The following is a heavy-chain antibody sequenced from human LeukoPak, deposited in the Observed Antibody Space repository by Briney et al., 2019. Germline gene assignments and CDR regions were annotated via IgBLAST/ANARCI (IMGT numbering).Heavy chain of an antibody. CDR2: INHSGST. CDR3: ARYCSSTSCYANYCDY. Sequence: PSETLSLTCAVYGGSFSGYYWSWLRQPPGKGLEWIGEINHSGSTNYNPSLKSRVTISVDTSKNQFPLKLSSVTAADTAVYYCARYCSSTSCYANYCDYWGQGTLVTVSS. D-gene: IGHD2-2*01. V-gene: IGHV4-34*01. CDR1: GGSFSGYY. J-gene: IGHJ4*02.